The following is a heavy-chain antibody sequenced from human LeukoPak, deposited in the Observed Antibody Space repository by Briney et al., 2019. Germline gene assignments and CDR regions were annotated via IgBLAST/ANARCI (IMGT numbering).Heavy chain of an antibody. J-gene: IGHJ6*03. Sequence: GGSLRLSCVASGFSFTTHAMGWVRQAPGKGLEWVSTISGSGGSTYYADSVKGRFTISRDNSKNTLYLQMNSLRAEDTAVYYCAKGSLSNPHYYYYMDVWGKGTTVTVSS. D-gene: IGHD4-11*01. CDR3: AKGSLSNPHYYYYMDV. CDR2: ISGSGGST. V-gene: IGHV3-23*01. CDR1: GFSFTTHA.